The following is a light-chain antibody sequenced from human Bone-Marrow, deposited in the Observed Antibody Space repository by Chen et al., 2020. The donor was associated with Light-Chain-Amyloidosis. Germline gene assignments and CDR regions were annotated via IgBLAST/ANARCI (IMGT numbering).Light chain of an antibody. V-gene: IGLV3-21*02. J-gene: IGLJ2*01. CDR3: QMWDSRSDRVV. CDR2: DNS. CDR1: NIGSKS. Sequence: SYVLTQPPSVSVDPGQTATITCGGRNIGSKSVNWYHHKPGQAPVLFVFDNSDRPSGIPERISGSNSGNTATLTLSRVEAGDEADYYCQMWDSRSDRVVFGGGTKVTVL.